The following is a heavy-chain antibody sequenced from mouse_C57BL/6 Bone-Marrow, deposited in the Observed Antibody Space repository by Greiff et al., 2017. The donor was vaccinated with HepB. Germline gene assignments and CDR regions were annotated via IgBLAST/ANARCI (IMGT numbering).Heavy chain of an antibody. CDR1: GFTFSSYA. Sequence: EVQLQESGGGLVKPGGSLKLSCAASGFTFSSYAMSWVRQTPEKRLEWVATISDGGSYTYYPDNVKGRFTISRDNAKNNLYLQMSHLKSEDTAMYYCARPYGSSPGYWGQGTSVTVSS. J-gene: IGHJ4*01. D-gene: IGHD1-1*01. CDR3: ARPYGSSPGY. V-gene: IGHV5-4*01. CDR2: ISDGGSYT.